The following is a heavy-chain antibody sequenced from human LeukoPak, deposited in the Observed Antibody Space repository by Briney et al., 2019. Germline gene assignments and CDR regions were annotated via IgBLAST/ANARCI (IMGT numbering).Heavy chain of an antibody. CDR3: ARDAAPRIVGATFPPDS. CDR2: IWYDGSNK. J-gene: IGHJ4*02. D-gene: IGHD1-26*01. V-gene: IGHV3-33*01. Sequence: PGGSLRLSCAASGFTFSSYGMHWVRQAPGKGLEWVAVIWYDGSNKYYADSVKGRFTVSRDNSKNTLYLQMNSLRAEDTAVYYWARDAAPRIVGATFPPDSWGQGPLVTVSS. CDR1: GFTFSSYG.